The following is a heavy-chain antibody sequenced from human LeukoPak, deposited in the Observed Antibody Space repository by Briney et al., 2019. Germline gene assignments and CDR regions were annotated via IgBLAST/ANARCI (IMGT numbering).Heavy chain of an antibody. CDR2: IYNTGST. CDR3: ARVMAVNPDWFDP. CDR1: GASISSESYY. V-gene: IGHV4-61*02. J-gene: IGHJ5*02. D-gene: IGHD5-24*01. Sequence: SQTLSLTCTVSGASISSESYYWTWIRQPAGKGLEWIGRIYNTGSTKYNPSLKSRVTISIDTSKNQFSLKLDSVTAADTAVYYCARVMAVNPDWFDPWGRGTLVTVSS.